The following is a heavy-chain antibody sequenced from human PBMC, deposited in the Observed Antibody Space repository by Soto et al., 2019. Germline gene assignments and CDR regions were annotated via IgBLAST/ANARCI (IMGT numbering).Heavy chain of an antibody. V-gene: IGHV3-7*01. CDR3: AKYSGSYGIEN. D-gene: IGHD1-26*01. Sequence: GGSLRLSCTASGFTFSSSWMTWARQAPGKGLEWVANINQEGSEKRYVDSVKGRFTISRDNAKNSVYLQMNSLRAEDTAVYHCAKYSGSYGIENWGQGT. CDR2: INQEGSEK. CDR1: GFTFSSSW. J-gene: IGHJ4*02.